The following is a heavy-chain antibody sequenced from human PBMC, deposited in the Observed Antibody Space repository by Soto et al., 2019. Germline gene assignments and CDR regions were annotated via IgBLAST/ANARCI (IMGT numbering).Heavy chain of an antibody. D-gene: IGHD3-10*01. CDR1: GGSISSYY. CDR2: IYYSGST. V-gene: IGHV4-59*01. J-gene: IGHJ6*02. Sequence: PSETLSLTCTVSGGSISSYYWSWIRQPPGKGLEWIGYIYYSGSTNYNPSLKSRVTISVDTSKNQFPLKLSSVTAADTAVYYCASTMVRGVTVYYYGMDVWGQGTTVTVSS. CDR3: ASTMVRGVTVYYYGMDV.